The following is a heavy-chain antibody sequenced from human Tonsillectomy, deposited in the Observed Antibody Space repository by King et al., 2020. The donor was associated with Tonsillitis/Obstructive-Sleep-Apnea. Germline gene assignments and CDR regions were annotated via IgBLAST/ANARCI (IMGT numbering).Heavy chain of an antibody. CDR2: ISGDGLST. CDR3: AKTLDLLPRLDY. D-gene: IGHD1-26*01. J-gene: IGHJ4*02. V-gene: IGHV3-43*02. CDR1: GFNLDDSA. Sequence: VQLVESGGGVVQPGGSLKLSCAASGFNLDDSAIHWVRQAPGKGLEWVSLISGDGLSTYYADSVKGRFTISRDNTKNSLCLQMSSLRTEDTDLYYCAKTLDLLPRLDYWGQGTLVTVSS.